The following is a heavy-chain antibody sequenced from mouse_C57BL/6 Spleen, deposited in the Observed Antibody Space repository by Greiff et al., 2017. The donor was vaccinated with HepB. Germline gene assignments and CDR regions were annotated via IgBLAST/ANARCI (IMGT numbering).Heavy chain of an antibody. Sequence: VQLQQSGPELVKPGASVKISCKASGYAFSSSWMNWVKQRPGKGLEWIGRIYPGDGDTNYNGQFKGKATLTADKSSSTADMQLSSLTSEDSAVYFCATWDRVDYWGQGTTLTVSS. CDR1: GYAFSSSW. V-gene: IGHV1-82*01. CDR2: IYPGDGDT. J-gene: IGHJ2*01. D-gene: IGHD4-1*01. CDR3: ATWDRVDY.